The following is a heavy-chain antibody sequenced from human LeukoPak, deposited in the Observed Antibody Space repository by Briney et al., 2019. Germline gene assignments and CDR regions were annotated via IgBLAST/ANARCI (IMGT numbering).Heavy chain of an antibody. CDR3: ARGSHGGGYYYYYGMDV. V-gene: IGHV4-59*12. D-gene: IGHD3-10*01. CDR2: IYYSGST. J-gene: IGHJ6*02. CDR1: GGSISSYY. Sequence: SETLSLTCTVSGGSISSYYWGWIRQPPGKGLEWIGDIYYSGSTNYNPSLKSRVTISVDTSKNQFSLKLSSVTAADTAVYYCARGSHGGGYYYYYGMDVWGQGTTVTVSS.